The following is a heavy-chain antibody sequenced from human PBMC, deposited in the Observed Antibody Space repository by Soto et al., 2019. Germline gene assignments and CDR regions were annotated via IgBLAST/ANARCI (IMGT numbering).Heavy chain of an antibody. V-gene: IGHV6-1*01. Sequence: SQTLSLTCDISGDSVSSNSAGWNWIRQTPSRGHEWLGRTYYRSKWYNNYAVSVKSRITINPDTSKNQFSLKLNSVTAADTAVYYCAGSYYKGPSAFDIWGQGTMVTVSS. J-gene: IGHJ3*02. D-gene: IGHD3-10*01. CDR1: GDSVSSNSAG. CDR2: TYYRSKWYN. CDR3: AGSYYKGPSAFDI.